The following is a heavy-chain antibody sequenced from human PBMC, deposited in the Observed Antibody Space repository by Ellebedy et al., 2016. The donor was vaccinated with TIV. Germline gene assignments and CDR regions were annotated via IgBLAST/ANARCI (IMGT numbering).Heavy chain of an antibody. CDR2: ISIDGGAT. CDR3: ARFRYTSAWHLGHNGIDC. D-gene: IGHD6-19*01. J-gene: IGHJ4*02. Sequence: GESLKISCAASGFRFGDYYMTWLRQAPGKGLEWISFISIDGGATYYSDSVKGRFTISRDNAAQSLYLQINNLRADETDVYYCARFRYTSAWHLGHNGIDCWGQGTLISVSS. V-gene: IGHV3-11*01. CDR1: GFRFGDYY.